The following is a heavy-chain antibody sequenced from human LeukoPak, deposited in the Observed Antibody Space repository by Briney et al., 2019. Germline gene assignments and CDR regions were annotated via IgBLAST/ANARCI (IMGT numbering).Heavy chain of an antibody. J-gene: IGHJ3*02. CDR3: ARASYYDSSGYPSYAFDI. D-gene: IGHD3-22*01. CDR2: INPSGGST. CDR1: GYTFTSYY. V-gene: IGHV1-46*01. Sequence: GASVKVSCTASGYTFTSYYMHWVRQAPAQGLEWMGIINPSGGSTSYAQKFQGRVTMTRDTSTSTVYMELSSLRSEDTAVYYCARASYYDSSGYPSYAFDIWGQGTMVTVSS.